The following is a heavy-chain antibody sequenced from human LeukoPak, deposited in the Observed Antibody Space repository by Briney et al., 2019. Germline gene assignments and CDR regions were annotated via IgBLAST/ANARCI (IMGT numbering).Heavy chain of an antibody. CDR1: GGSISSYY. Sequence: SETLSLTCTVSGGSISSYYWSWIRQPAGKGLEWIGRIYTSGSTNYNPSLKSRVTMSVDTSKNQFSLRLSSVTAADTAVYYCARELWFGESYYYYGMDVWGQGTTVTVSS. CDR2: IYTSGST. CDR3: ARELWFGESYYYYGMDV. D-gene: IGHD3-10*01. J-gene: IGHJ6*02. V-gene: IGHV4-4*07.